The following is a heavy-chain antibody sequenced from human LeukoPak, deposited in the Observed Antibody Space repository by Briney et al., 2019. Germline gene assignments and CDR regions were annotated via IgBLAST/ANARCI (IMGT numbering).Heavy chain of an antibody. CDR2: INPNSGGT. J-gene: IGHJ3*02. CDR3: ARGPIAQGYCSSTSCYNDAFDI. CDR1: GYTFTGYY. V-gene: IGHV1-2*02. D-gene: IGHD2-2*02. Sequence: ASVKVSCKASGYTFTGYYMHWVRQAPGQGLEWMGWINPNSGGTNYAQKFQGRVTMTRDTSISTAYMELSRLRSDDTAVYYCARGPIAQGYCSSTSCYNDAFDIWAKGQWSPSLQ.